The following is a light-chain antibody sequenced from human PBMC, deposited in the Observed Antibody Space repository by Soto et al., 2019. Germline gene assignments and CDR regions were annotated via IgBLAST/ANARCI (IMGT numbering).Light chain of an antibody. CDR1: QSVSSN. CDR3: QQYGSSGT. CDR2: GAS. V-gene: IGKV3-20*01. J-gene: IGKJ1*01. Sequence: EIVITQSPATLSVSPGERATLSCRASQSVSSNLAWYQQKPGQAPRLLIYGASNRATGIPDRFSGSGSGTDFTLTISRLEPEDFAVYYGQQYGSSGTFGQGTKVDIK.